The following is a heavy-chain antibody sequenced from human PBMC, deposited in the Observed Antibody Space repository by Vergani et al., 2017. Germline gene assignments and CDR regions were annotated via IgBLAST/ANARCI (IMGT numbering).Heavy chain of an antibody. J-gene: IGHJ4*02. CDR1: GYTFTSYG. D-gene: IGHD3-22*01. CDR3: ATIVVRTKFDY. V-gene: IGHV1-18*04. Sequence: QVQLVQSGAEVKKPGASVKVSCKASGYTFTSYGISWVRQAPGQGLEWMGWISAYNGNTNYAQKLQGRVTITADTSIDTAYMELSSLRSEDTAVYYCATIVVRTKFDYWGQGTLVTISS. CDR2: ISAYNGNT.